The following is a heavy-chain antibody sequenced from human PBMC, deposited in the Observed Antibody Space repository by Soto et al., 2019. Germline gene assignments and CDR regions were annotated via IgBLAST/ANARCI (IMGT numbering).Heavy chain of an antibody. Sequence: SCKASGYTFTSYYMHWVRQAPGQGLAWLGIINPSGGSTSYAQKFQGRVTMTRDTSTSTVYMELSSLRSEDTAVYYCARETTGYSRSWFLRYYYYGMDVWGQGTTVTVSS. CDR1: GYTFTSYY. V-gene: IGHV1-46*01. CDR3: ARETTGYSRSWFLRYYYYGMDV. J-gene: IGHJ6*02. CDR2: INPSGGST. D-gene: IGHD6-13*01.